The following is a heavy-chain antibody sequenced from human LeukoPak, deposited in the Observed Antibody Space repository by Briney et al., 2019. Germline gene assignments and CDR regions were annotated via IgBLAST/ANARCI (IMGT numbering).Heavy chain of an antibody. CDR3: ARYTRDRENFDY. Sequence: GGSLRLSCAASGFTFSSYWMHWVRQAPGKGLVWVSRINSDGSSTSYADSVKGRFTISRDNAKNTLYLQMNRLRAEDTAVYYCARYTRDRENFDYWGQGTLVTVSS. V-gene: IGHV3-74*01. D-gene: IGHD1-26*01. CDR2: INSDGSST. J-gene: IGHJ4*02. CDR1: GFTFSSYW.